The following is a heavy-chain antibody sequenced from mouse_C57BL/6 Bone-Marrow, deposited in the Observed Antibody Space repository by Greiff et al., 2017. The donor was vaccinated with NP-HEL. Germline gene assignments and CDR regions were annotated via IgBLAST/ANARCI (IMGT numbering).Heavy chain of an antibody. V-gene: IGHV1-15*01. Sequence: VQLQQSGAELVRPGASVTLSCKASGYTFTDYEMNWVKQTPVHGLEWIGAIDTETGGTAYNQKFKGKAILTADKYSSTAYMELRSLTSEDSAVYDCTRGAYWGQGTLVTVSA. CDR1: GYTFTDYE. J-gene: IGHJ3*01. CDR3: TRGAY. CDR2: IDTETGGT.